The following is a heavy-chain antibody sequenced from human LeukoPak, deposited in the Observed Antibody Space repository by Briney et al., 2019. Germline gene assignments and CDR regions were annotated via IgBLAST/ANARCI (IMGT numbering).Heavy chain of an antibody. J-gene: IGHJ3*01. Sequence: PSETLSLICTVSGGPMSDSYWYWIRHSAATGMEWIGRIHAIGSTNYNPSPKSRVIISLDTSKNQYSLSLSAVTAADAATEYWARILDKDAWGQGTLVTVSP. CDR1: GGPMSDSY. CDR2: IHAIGST. D-gene: IGHD2-15*01. V-gene: IGHV4-4*07. CDR3: ARILDKDA.